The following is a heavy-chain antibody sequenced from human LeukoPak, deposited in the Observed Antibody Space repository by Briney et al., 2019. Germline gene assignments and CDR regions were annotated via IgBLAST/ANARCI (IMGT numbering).Heavy chain of an antibody. J-gene: IGHJ6*03. D-gene: IGHD2-2*01. CDR2: IRAYNGNT. Sequence: ASVKVSCKASGYTFTSYGISWVRQAPGQGLEWMGWIRAYNGNTNYAQKLQGRVTITADKSTSTAYMELSSLRSEDTAVYYCARRAPAARPYYYYYYYMDVWGKGTTVTVSS. CDR3: ARRAPAARPYYYYYYYMDV. CDR1: GYTFTSYG. V-gene: IGHV1-18*01.